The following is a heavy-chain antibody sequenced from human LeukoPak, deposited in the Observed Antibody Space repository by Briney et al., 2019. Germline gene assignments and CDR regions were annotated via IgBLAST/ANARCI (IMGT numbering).Heavy chain of an antibody. D-gene: IGHD3-10*01. CDR1: GFTFSTFA. V-gene: IGHV3-23*01. CDR2: IFPSGGEI. J-gene: IGHJ4*02. CDR3: AKVRGYYGSGSYPY. Sequence: GGSLRLSCAASGFTFSTFAMIWVRQPPGKGLEWVSSIFPSGGEIHYADSVRGRFTISRDNSKSTLSLQMNSLRAEDTAIYYCAKVRGYYGSGSYPYWGQGTLVTVSS.